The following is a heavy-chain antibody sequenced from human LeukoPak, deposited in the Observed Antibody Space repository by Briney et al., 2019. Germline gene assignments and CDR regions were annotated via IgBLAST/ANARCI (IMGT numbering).Heavy chain of an antibody. J-gene: IGHJ5*02. CDR3: ARGVVFKSSSWYDT. CDR2: INPNSGGT. V-gene: IGHV1-2*02. CDR1: GYTFTGYY. Sequence: ASVKVSCKASGYTFTGYYMHWIRQAPGQGLEWMGWINPNSGGTNYAQEFQGRVTMTRDTSISTAYMELSRLRSDDTAVYYCARGVVFKSSSWYDTWGQGTLVTVSS. D-gene: IGHD2-15*01.